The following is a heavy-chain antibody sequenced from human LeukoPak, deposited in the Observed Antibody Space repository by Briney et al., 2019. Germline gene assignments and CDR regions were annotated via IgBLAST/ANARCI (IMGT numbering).Heavy chain of an antibody. CDR3: ARDAGHCTRSSCYPFYFDS. Sequence: ASVKVSCKASGYTFTGYYIHWVRQAPGQGLDWMGWINPNSGDTKYAQKFEGRVTMTRDTSISTVYMELSWLRSDDTAVYYCARDAGHCTRSSCYPFYFDSWGQGTPVTVSS. CDR2: INPNSGDT. CDR1: GYTFTGYY. J-gene: IGHJ4*02. D-gene: IGHD2-2*01. V-gene: IGHV1-2*02.